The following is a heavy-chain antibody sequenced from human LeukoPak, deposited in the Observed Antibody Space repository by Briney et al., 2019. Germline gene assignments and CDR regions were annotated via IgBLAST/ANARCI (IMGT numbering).Heavy chain of an antibody. CDR2: INHSGST. CDR1: GGSFIGYY. CDR3: ARGVVAARIGLGWFDP. J-gene: IGHJ5*02. V-gene: IGHV4-34*01. D-gene: IGHD6-6*01. Sequence: SETLSLTCAVYGGSFIGYYWSWIRQPPGKGLEWIGEINHSGSTNYNPSLKSRVTISVDTSKNQFSLKLSSVTAADTAVYYCARGVVAARIGLGWFDPWGQGTLVTVSS.